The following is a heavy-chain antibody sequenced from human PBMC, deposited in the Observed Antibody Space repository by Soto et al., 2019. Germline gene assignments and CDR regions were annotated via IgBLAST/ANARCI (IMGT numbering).Heavy chain of an antibody. CDR3: ARDPLLRLGELSLYGHP. J-gene: IGHJ5*02. Sequence: EVQLVESGGGLVKPGGSLRLSCAASGFTFSSYSMKWVRQAPGKGLEWVSSISSSSSYIYYADSVKGRFTISRDNAKNSLYLQMNSLRAEDTAVYYCARDPLLRLGELSLYGHPWGQGTLVTVSS. CDR1: GFTFSSYS. D-gene: IGHD3-16*02. CDR2: ISSSSSYI. V-gene: IGHV3-21*01.